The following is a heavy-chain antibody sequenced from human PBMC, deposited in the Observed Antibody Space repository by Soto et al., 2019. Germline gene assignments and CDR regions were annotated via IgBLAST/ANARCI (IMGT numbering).Heavy chain of an antibody. V-gene: IGHV3-74*01. J-gene: IGHJ4*02. D-gene: IGHD4-17*01. CDR1: GFIFSSYW. Sequence: EVQLVESGGGLVEPGGSLRLSCAASGFIFSSYWMHWVRQAPGKGLVWVSRINSDGSTTSYADSVKGRFTISRDNAKNTLYLLMNSLRAEDTAVYYCARVDYGAYYFDYWGQGTLVTVSS. CDR2: INSDGSTT. CDR3: ARVDYGAYYFDY.